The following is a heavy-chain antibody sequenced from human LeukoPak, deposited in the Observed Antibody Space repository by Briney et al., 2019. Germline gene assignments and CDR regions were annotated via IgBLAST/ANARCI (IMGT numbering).Heavy chain of an antibody. CDR2: IIPIFGTA. CDR1: GGTFTSYA. V-gene: IGHV1-69*13. D-gene: IGHD3-3*01. J-gene: IGHJ6*03. Sequence: ASVKVSCKASGGTFTSYAISWVRQAPGQGLEWMGGIIPIFGTANYAQKFQGRVTITADESTSTAYMELSSLRSEDTAVYYCAKVPKRGFWSGSKPDYYYYYMDVWGKGTTVTVSS. CDR3: AKVPKRGFWSGSKPDYYYYYMDV.